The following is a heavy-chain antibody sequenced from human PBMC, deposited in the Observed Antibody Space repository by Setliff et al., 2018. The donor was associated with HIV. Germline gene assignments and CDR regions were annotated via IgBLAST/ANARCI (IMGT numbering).Heavy chain of an antibody. CDR3: ARGTTVSSCFDS. J-gene: IGHJ4*02. D-gene: IGHD4-17*01. V-gene: IGHV4-39*07. CDR1: GDSISSSSHSGY. Sequence: PSETLSLTCTVSGDSISSSSHSGYWGWIRQPPGQELEWIGTFYYTGGACYNPSLRSRVTISLDIPKNQISLRLNAVTAADTAVYYCARGTTVSSCFDSWGQGTLVTVSS. CDR2: FYYTGGA.